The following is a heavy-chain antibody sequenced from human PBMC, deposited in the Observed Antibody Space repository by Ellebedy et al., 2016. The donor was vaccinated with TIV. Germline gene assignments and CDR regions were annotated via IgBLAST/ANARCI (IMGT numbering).Heavy chain of an antibody. CDR3: AKGRGGGSDSSAPRYYFDY. CDR1: GFTFSGYA. Sequence: PGGSLRLSCVASGFTFSGYAMSWVRQAPGKGLEWVSGINNGGRTTSYADSVKGRFTISRDNSKKTLYLQMNSLRAEDTAVYYCAKGRGGGSDSSAPRYYFDYWGLGTLVTVSS. D-gene: IGHD3-22*01. CDR2: INNGGRTT. J-gene: IGHJ4*02. V-gene: IGHV3-23*01.